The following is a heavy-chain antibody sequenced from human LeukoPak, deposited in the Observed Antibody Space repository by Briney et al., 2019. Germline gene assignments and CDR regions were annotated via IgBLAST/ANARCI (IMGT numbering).Heavy chain of an antibody. J-gene: IGHJ3*02. D-gene: IGHD2-15*01. V-gene: IGHV3-23*01. CDR3: AKDHPDIVVVVAADAFDI. CDR2: ISGSGGST. Sequence: GGSLRLSCAASGFTFSSYAMSWVRQAPGKGLEWVSAISGSGGSTYYADSVKGRFTISRDNSKNTLYLQMNSLRAEDMAVYYCAKDHPDIVVVVAADAFDIWGQGTMVTVSS. CDR1: GFTFSSYA.